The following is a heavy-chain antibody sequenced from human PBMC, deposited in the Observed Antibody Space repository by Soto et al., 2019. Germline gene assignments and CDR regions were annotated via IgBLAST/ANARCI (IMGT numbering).Heavy chain of an antibody. CDR1: GASISRYY. CDR3: ARDRSFNWFDP. V-gene: IGHV4-59*01. CDR2: LYNTGST. Sequence: PSETLSLTCTVSGASISRYYWSWIRQSPGKGLEWIGYLYNTGSTIYNPSLKSRVTISVDTSKNQFSLKLSSVTAADTAVYYCARDRSFNWFDPWGQGTLVTVSS. J-gene: IGHJ5*02.